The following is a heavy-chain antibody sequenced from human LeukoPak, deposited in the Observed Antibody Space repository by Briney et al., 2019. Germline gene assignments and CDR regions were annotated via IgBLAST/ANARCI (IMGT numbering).Heavy chain of an antibody. V-gene: IGHV4-59*08. D-gene: IGHD3-9*01. J-gene: IGHJ4*02. CDR1: GGSISSYY. CDR2: IYYSGST. CDR3: ARVGRDILTGYYQYYFDY. Sequence: PSETLSLTCTVSGGSISSYYWSWIRQPPGKGLEWIGYIYYSGSTNYNPSLKSRVTISVDTSKNQFSLKLSSVTAADTAVYYCARVGRDILTGYYQYYFDYWGQGTLVTVSS.